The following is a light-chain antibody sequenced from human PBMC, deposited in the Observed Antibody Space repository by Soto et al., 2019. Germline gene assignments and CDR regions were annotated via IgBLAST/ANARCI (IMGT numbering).Light chain of an antibody. CDR3: QSYDGSLSGCV. V-gene: IGLV1-40*01. Sequence: QSVLTQPPSVSGAPGQRVTISCTGSSSNIGAGYDVHWYQQLPVTAPKLLIYGNSNRPSRVPDRFSGSKSGTSASLAITGLQAEDDSDYYGQSYDGSLSGCVFEGGTKLTVL. CDR1: SSNIGAGYD. J-gene: IGLJ2*01. CDR2: GNS.